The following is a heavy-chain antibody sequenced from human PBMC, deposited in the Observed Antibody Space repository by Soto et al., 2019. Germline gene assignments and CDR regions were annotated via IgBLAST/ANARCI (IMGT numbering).Heavy chain of an antibody. CDR1: GGSISSYY. J-gene: IGHJ4*02. V-gene: IGHV4-4*08. Sequence: PSETLSLTCTVSGGSISSYYWSWIRQPPGKGLEWLGYIFSSEHFKYNPSLKSRLTISVDPSKNQFSLKLSSVTAADTAVYYCARDSAAGFTNWGQGTLVTVSS. CDR3: ARDSAAGFTN. CDR2: IFSSEHF. D-gene: IGHD6-13*01.